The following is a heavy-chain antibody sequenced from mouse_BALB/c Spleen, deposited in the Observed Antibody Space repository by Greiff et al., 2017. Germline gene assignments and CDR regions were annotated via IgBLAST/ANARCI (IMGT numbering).Heavy chain of an antibody. V-gene: IGHV2-9*02. J-gene: IGHJ3*01. CDR1: GFSLTSYG. CDR2: IWAGGST. D-gene: IGHD2-4*01. Sequence: VQGVESGPGLVAPSQSLSITCTVSGFSLTSYGVHWVRQPPGKGLEWLGVIWAGGSTNYNSALMSRLSISKDNSKSQVFLKMNSLQTDDTAMYYCARIYYDYDEACWGQGTLVTVSA. CDR3: ARIYYDYDEAC.